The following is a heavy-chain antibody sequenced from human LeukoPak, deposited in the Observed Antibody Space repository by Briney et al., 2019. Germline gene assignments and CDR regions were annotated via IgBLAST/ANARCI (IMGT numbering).Heavy chain of an antibody. Sequence: GASVKVSCKASGYTFTGYYMHWVRQAPGQGLEWMGRINPNSGGTNYAQKFQGRVTMTRDTSISTAYMELSRLRSDDTAVYYCASVIAVVGPTFDYWGQGTLVTVSS. V-gene: IGHV1-2*06. CDR2: INPNSGGT. CDR1: GYTFTGYY. J-gene: IGHJ4*02. D-gene: IGHD6-19*01. CDR3: ASVIAVVGPTFDY.